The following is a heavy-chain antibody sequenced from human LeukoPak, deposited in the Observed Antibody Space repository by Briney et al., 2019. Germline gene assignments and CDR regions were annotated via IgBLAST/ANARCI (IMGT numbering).Heavy chain of an antibody. Sequence: GGSLRLSCAASGFTVSSNYMSWVRQAPGKGLEWVSYISTSGSTIYYADSVKGRFTISRDNAKNSLYLQMNSLRAEDTAVYYCARSGYYFDYWGQGTLVTVSS. J-gene: IGHJ4*02. CDR2: ISTSGSTI. V-gene: IGHV3-11*04. CDR3: ARSGYYFDY. CDR1: GFTVSSNY.